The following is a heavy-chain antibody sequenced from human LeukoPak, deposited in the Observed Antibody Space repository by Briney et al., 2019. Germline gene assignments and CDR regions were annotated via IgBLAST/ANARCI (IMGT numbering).Heavy chain of an antibody. V-gene: IGHV3-23*01. J-gene: IGHJ6*02. CDR1: GFTFSSYA. Sequence: GGSLRLSGAASGFTFSSYALSWVRQAPGQGLEWVSAISGSGGSTYYADSVKGRFTISRDNSKNTLYLQMNSLRAEDTAVYYCADGYYYGMDVWGQGTTVTVSS. CDR2: ISGSGGST. CDR3: ADGYYYGMDV.